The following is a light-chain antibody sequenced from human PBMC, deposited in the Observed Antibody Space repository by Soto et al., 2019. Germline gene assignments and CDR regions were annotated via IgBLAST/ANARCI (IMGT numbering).Light chain of an antibody. CDR3: QQTYTTPWT. V-gene: IGKV1-39*01. CDR2: AAS. CDR1: QSISSY. J-gene: IGKJ1*01. Sequence: DIQMTQSPSSLSASVGDRVTITCRASQSISSYLDWCQQKPGKPPKLLIYAASSLQSGVPSRFSGGGSGTDFTLTISSLQPEDFATYYCQQTYTTPWTFGQGTTVEI.